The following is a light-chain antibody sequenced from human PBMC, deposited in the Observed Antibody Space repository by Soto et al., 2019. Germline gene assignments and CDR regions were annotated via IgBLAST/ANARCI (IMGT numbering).Light chain of an antibody. J-gene: IGLJ1*01. CDR1: NIGSKS. Sequence: SYELTQPPSVSVAPGQTARITCGGNNIGSKSVHWYQQKPGQAPVLVVYDDRDRPSGIPERFSGSNSGNTATLTISRVEAGDEADYYCQVWDISTDPNYVFGTGTKLTVL. CDR3: QVWDISTDPNYV. CDR2: DDR. V-gene: IGLV3-21*02.